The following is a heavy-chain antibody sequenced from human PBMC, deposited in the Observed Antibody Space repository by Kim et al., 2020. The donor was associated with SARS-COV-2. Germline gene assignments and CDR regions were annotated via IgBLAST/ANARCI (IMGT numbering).Heavy chain of an antibody. CDR3: ARDVAVAGTGSGMDV. CDR1: GGSISSYY. D-gene: IGHD6-19*01. Sequence: SETLSLTCTVSGGSISSYYWSWIRQPPGKGLEWIGYIYYSGSTNYNPSLKSRVTISVDTSKNQFSLKLSSVTAADTAVYYCARDVAVAGTGSGMDVWGQGTTVTVSS. J-gene: IGHJ6*02. CDR2: IYYSGST. V-gene: IGHV4-59*13.